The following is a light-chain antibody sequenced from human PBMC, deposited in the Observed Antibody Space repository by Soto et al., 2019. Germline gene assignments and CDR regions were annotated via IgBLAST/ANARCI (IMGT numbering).Light chain of an antibody. CDR2: GAS. CDR1: QTINNN. V-gene: IGKV3-15*01. CDR3: HQYNNWPQT. Sequence: VMTQAPATLSVSPGERATISCRASQTINNNVAWYQLKVGQAPRLLIYGASTRATVIPARFSGSGSGTEFTLTISSLQSEDFAEYHCHQYNNWPQTFGRGTTVEFK. J-gene: IGKJ1*01.